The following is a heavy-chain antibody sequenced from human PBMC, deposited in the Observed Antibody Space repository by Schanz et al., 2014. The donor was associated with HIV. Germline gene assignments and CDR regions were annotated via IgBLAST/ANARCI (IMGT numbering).Heavy chain of an antibody. CDR3: ARDLGGDFWSAQGGFDP. J-gene: IGHJ5*02. CDR2: INPSGGRT. CDR1: GYSFSSYG. V-gene: IGHV1-46*01. Sequence: QVHLVQSGAEVKKSGASVKVSCKASGYSFSSYGLSWVRQAPGQGLEWMGIINPSGGRTNYAQKFQGRGTLTRDTSTSTVYLELSSLRSEDTAIYYCARDLGGDFWSAQGGFDPWGQGTLVTVSA. D-gene: IGHD3-3*01.